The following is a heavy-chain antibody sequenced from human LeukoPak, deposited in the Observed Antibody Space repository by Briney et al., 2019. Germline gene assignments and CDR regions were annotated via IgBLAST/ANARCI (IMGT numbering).Heavy chain of an antibody. Sequence: GRSLRLSCAASGFTFSSYAMHWVRQAPGKGLEWVAVISYDGSNKYYADSVKGRFTISRDNSKNTLYLQMNSLRAEDTAVYYCAKGNFKKWGQGTLVTVSS. J-gene: IGHJ4*02. CDR3: AKGNFKK. D-gene: IGHD4-11*01. V-gene: IGHV3-30-3*01. CDR2: ISYDGSNK. CDR1: GFTFSSYA.